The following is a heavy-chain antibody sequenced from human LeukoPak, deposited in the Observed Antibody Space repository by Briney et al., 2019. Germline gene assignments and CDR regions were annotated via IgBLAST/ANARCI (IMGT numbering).Heavy chain of an antibody. V-gene: IGHV3-53*01. CDR2: IYSGGST. J-gene: IGHJ4*02. CDR1: GFTVSSNY. D-gene: IGHD6-13*01. Sequence: GGSLRLSCAASGFTVSSNYMSWVRQAPGKGLEWVSIIYSGGSTYYADSVKGRFAISRDNSKNTLYLQMNSLRVEDTAMYYCAKEGGYASSWIWGQGILVTVSS. CDR3: AKEGGYASSWI.